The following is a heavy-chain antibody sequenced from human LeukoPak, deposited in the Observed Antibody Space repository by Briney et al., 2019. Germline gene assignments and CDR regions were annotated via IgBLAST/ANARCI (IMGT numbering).Heavy chain of an antibody. CDR1: GYNFTSYW. CDR2: IYPGESDT. D-gene: IGHD6-19*01. V-gene: IGHV5-51*01. Sequence: GESLKISCQGSGYNFTSYWIGWVRQMPGKGVEWMGIIYPGESDTRYSPSFHGQVTISADKTISTAYLQWSSQKASDNAMYYCARPASGSDWCGFDYWGQGTLVTVSS. CDR3: ARPASGSDWCGFDY. J-gene: IGHJ4*02.